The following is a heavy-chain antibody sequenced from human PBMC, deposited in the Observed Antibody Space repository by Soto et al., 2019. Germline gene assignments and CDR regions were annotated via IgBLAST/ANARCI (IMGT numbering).Heavy chain of an antibody. CDR2: IYYSGST. CDR3: ARGEWRAYYFDY. Sequence: QVQLQESGPGLVKPSQTLSLTCTVSGGSISSGDYYWSWIRQPPGKGLEWIGYIYYSGSTYYNPSLESRVTLSVDTSKNQFSLKLSSVTAADTAVYYCARGEWRAYYFDYWGQGTLVTVSS. CDR1: GGSISSGDYY. V-gene: IGHV4-30-4*01. J-gene: IGHJ4*02. D-gene: IGHD3-3*01.